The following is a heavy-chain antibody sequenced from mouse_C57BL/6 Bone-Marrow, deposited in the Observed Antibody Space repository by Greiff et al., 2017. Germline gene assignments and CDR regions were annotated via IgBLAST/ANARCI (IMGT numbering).Heavy chain of an antibody. Sequence: QVQLKESGAELVRPGASVKLSCKASGYTFTDYYINWVKQRPGQGLEWIARIYPGSGNTYYNEKFKGKATLTAEKSSSTAYMQLSSLTSEDSAVYFCSRLAYSNFYYAMDYWGQGTSVTVSS. CDR3: SRLAYSNFYYAMDY. CDR2: IYPGSGNT. V-gene: IGHV1-76*01. D-gene: IGHD2-5*01. CDR1: GYTFTDYY. J-gene: IGHJ4*01.